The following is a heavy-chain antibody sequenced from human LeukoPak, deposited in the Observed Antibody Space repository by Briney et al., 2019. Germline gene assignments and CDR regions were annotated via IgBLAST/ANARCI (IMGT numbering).Heavy chain of an antibody. V-gene: IGHV3-7*01. CDR3: ARDETRRFDY. CDR2: IKEDGSEK. Sequence: PGGSLTLSCAASGFTFSNYWMTWLRQAPGKGLEWVANIKEDGSEKYYVDSVKGRFTISKDNAHNSLYLQMNSLRVEDTAVYYCARDETRRFDYWGQGTLVTVSS. CDR1: GFTFSNYW. J-gene: IGHJ4*02.